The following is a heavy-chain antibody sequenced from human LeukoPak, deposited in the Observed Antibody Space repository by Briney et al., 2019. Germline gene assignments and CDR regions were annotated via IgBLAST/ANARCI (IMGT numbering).Heavy chain of an antibody. CDR2: INPNSGGT. CDR1: GYTFTDYY. CDR3: ARDSSYSSSLYYFEY. Sequence: ASVKVSCKASGYTFTDYYMHWVRQAPGQGLEWMGWINPNSGGTNYAQKFQGGVTMTRDTSISTVYMEVSRLRSDDTAIYYCARDSSYSSSLYYFEYWGQGTLVTVSS. V-gene: IGHV1-2*02. J-gene: IGHJ4*02. D-gene: IGHD6-6*01.